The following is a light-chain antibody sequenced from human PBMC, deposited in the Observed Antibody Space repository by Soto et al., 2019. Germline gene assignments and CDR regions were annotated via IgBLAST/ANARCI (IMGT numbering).Light chain of an antibody. CDR1: QNLNTW. Sequence: DIQMTESPSTLSASVGDRVTITCRASQNLNTWLAWYQQTPGTAPKLLIYKASVLASGVPSRFRGSGSGTEFTLTITSLQPDDFATYYCQQYNSYSRITFGQGTRLEI. CDR2: KAS. CDR3: QQYNSYSRIT. V-gene: IGKV1-5*03. J-gene: IGKJ5*01.